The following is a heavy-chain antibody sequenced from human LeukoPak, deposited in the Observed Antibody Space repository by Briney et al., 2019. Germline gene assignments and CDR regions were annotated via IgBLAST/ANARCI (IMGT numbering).Heavy chain of an antibody. CDR1: GFTFGSYW. V-gene: IGHV3-7*01. J-gene: IGHJ6*03. D-gene: IGHD3-10*01. CDR3: ARDFSGSGSYLTPYYYYYYMDV. Sequence: GGSLRLSCAASGFTFGSYWMSWVRQAPGKGLEWVANIKQDGSEKYYVDSVKGRFTISRDNAKNSLYLQMNSLRAEDTAVYYCARDFSGSGSYLTPYYYYYYMDVWGKGTTVTVSS. CDR2: IKQDGSEK.